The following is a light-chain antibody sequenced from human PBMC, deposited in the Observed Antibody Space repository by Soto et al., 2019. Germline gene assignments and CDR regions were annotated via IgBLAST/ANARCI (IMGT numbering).Light chain of an antibody. Sequence: QSVLTHPGSVSWSPGQSITISCTGTSSDVGGYNYVSWYQQHPGKAPKLMIYEVSNRPSGVSNRFSGSKSGNTASLTISGLQADQEAHYYCSSYTSSTFLFGTGTKVTVL. CDR2: EVS. J-gene: IGLJ1*01. CDR3: SSYTSSTFL. V-gene: IGLV2-14*01. CDR1: SSDVGGYNY.